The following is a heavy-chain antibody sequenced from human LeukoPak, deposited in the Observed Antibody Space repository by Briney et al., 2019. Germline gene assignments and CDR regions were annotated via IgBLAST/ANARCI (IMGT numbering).Heavy chain of an antibody. J-gene: IGHJ4*02. CDR2: INGDGNNV. V-gene: IGHV3-74*01. Sequence: PGGSLRLSCAASGFTFNNYWLHWVRQVPGKGLMWVSRINGDGNNVNYADSVKGRFTISRDNAKNTLHLQMNSLRAEDTAVYYCAAGPAGNGNLSSYWGQGTRVTVSS. D-gene: IGHD3-9*01. CDR3: AAGPAGNGNLSSY. CDR1: GFTFNNYW.